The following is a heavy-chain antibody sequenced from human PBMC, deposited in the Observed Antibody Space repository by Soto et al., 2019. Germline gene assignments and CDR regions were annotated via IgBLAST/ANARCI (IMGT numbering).Heavy chain of an antibody. CDR1: GFTFSSYA. Sequence: QVQLVESGGGVVQPGRSLRLSCAASGFTFSSYAMHWVRQAPGKGLEWVAVISYDGSNKYYADSVKGRFTISRDNSKNTLYLQMNSLRAEDTAVYYCAREDDFWSGYYATSRPYYYYGMDVWGQGTTVTVSS. CDR2: ISYDGSNK. J-gene: IGHJ6*02. CDR3: AREDDFWSGYYATSRPYYYYGMDV. D-gene: IGHD3-3*01. V-gene: IGHV3-30-3*01.